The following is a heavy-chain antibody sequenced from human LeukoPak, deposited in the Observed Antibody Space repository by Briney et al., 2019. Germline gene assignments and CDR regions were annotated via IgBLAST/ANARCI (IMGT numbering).Heavy chain of an antibody. Sequence: SETLSLTCTVSGGSISSSSYYWGWIRQPPGKGLEWIGSIYYSGSTYYNPSLKSRVTISVDTSKNQFSLKLSSVTAAGTAVYYCARVSIAARPGLDYWGQGTLVTVSS. J-gene: IGHJ4*02. CDR1: GGSISSSSYY. CDR2: IYYSGST. V-gene: IGHV4-39*01. D-gene: IGHD6-6*01. CDR3: ARVSIAARPGLDY.